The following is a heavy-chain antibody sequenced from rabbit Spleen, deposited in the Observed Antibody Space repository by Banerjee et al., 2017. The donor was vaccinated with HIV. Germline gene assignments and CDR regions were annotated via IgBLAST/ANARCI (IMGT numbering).Heavy chain of an antibody. V-gene: IGHV1S45*01. CDR2: IDTGSSGFT. CDR1: GFSFSSKAV. D-gene: IGHD1-1*01. Sequence: QEQLVESGGGLVKPEGSPKLSCTASGFSFSSKAVMCWVRQAPGKGLEWIVCIDTGSSGFTYFANWAKGRFTISKTSSTTVTLQMTSLTAADTATYFCARDTSSSFSSYGMDLWGPGTLVTVS. CDR3: ARDTSSSFSSYGMDL. J-gene: IGHJ6*01.